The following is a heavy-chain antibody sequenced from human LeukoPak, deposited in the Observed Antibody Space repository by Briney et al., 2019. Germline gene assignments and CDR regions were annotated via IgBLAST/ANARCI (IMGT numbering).Heavy chain of an antibody. J-gene: IGHJ3*02. D-gene: IGHD3-3*01. Sequence: PGGSLRLSCAASGFTFSSYSMNWVRQAPGKGLEWVSFISGSGSTIDYADSVKGRFTISRDNAKNTLYVQMNSLRAEDTAVYYCARGAFGVYAFDIWGQGTMVTVSS. V-gene: IGHV3-48*04. CDR3: ARGAFGVYAFDI. CDR2: ISGSGSTI. CDR1: GFTFSSYS.